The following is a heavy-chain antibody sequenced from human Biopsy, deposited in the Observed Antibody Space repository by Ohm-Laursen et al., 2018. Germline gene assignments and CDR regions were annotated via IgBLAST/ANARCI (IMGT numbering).Heavy chain of an antibody. J-gene: IGHJ5*02. Sequence: TLSLTCRVSGASVSSGGSYWSWIRQRPGKGLEWIGYIFNSANTYYNPSLKNLITISGDTSKNQFSLKLNSVTAADTAAYYCARGDYFDSNGYFWFDPWGQGTLVTVSS. V-gene: IGHV4-31*01. CDR1: GASVSSGGSY. CDR3: ARGDYFDSNGYFWFDP. D-gene: IGHD3-22*01. CDR2: IFNSANT.